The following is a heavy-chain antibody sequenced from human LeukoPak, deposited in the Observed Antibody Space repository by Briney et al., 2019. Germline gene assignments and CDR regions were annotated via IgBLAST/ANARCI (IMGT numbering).Heavy chain of an antibody. CDR1: GFTFSSYS. V-gene: IGHV3-21*01. CDR2: ISSSSSYI. CDR3: ASLYGSGSSTDY. D-gene: IGHD3-10*01. Sequence: GGSLRLSCAASGFTFSSYSMNWVRQAPGKGLEWVSSISSSSSYIYYADSVKGRFTISRDNAKNSLYLQMNSLRAEDTAVYYRASLYGSGSSTDYWGQGTLVTVSS. J-gene: IGHJ4*02.